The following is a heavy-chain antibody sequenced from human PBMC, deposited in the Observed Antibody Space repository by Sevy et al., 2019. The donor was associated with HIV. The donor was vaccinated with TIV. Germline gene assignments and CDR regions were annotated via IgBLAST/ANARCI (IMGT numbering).Heavy chain of an antibody. CDR1: GFTFSSYS. CDR3: AREISSTVTVFDY. D-gene: IGHD5-12*01. Sequence: GGSLRLSCAASGFTFSSYSMNWVRQAPGKVLEWVSSISSSSSYIYYADSVKGRFTISRDNAKNSLYLQMNSLRAEDTAVYYCAREISSTVTVFDYWGQRTLVTVSS. V-gene: IGHV3-21*01. CDR2: ISSSSSYI. J-gene: IGHJ4*02.